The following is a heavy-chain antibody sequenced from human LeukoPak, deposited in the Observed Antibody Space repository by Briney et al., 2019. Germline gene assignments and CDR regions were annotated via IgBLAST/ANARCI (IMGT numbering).Heavy chain of an antibody. J-gene: IGHJ4*02. CDR1: GFTFNRDD. Sequence: PGGSLRLSCGASGFTFNRDDLKWVRQAPGKGLEWVGRIKSKADGGTTEYAAPVKGRFTISRDDSKNTLYLQMNSLKTEDTAVYYCTTPRREIAVAGGDYWGQGTLVTVSS. CDR3: TTPRREIAVAGGDY. V-gene: IGHV3-15*01. CDR2: IKSKADGGTT. D-gene: IGHD6-19*01.